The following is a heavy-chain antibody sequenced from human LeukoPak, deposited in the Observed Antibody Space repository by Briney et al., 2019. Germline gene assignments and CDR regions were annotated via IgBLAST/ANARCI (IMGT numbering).Heavy chain of an antibody. CDR2: INSDGSST. CDR3: ARDINYYDSSGYYKDY. V-gene: IGHV3-74*01. CDR1: GFIFSSYW. D-gene: IGHD3-22*01. J-gene: IGHJ4*02. Sequence: GGSLRLSCAASGFIFSSYWMHWVRQAPGKGLVWVSRINSDGSSTSYADSVKGRFTVSRDNAKNTLYLQMNSLRAEDTAVYYCARDINYYDSSGYYKDYWGQGTLVTVPS.